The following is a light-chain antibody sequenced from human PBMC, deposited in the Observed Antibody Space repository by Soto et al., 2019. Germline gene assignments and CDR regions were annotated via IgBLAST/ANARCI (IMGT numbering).Light chain of an antibody. Sequence: DIQMTQSPSTLSASVGDRVTITCRASQTINEWLNWYQQKPGRAPQLLIYEASSLESGVPSRFSGSRYWTEITLTINTQHPDDFAAYYCQHYTGYFGQGTKLEIK. CDR3: QHYTGY. J-gene: IGKJ2*01. V-gene: IGKV1-5*03. CDR1: QTINEW. CDR2: EAS.